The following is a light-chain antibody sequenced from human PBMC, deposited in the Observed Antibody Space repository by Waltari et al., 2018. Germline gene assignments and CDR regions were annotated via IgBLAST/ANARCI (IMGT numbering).Light chain of an antibody. CDR3: CSYAGRITFVV. J-gene: IGLJ2*01. Sequence: QSALTQPASVSGSPGQSITISCTGTSSDLGGYNFVSWYQQHPGKAPKVLIYEGTKRPSGMSNRFSGSKSGNTASLTISGLQAEDEADYYCCSYAGRITFVVFGGGTKLTVL. CDR2: EGT. V-gene: IGLV2-23*01. CDR1: SSDLGGYNF.